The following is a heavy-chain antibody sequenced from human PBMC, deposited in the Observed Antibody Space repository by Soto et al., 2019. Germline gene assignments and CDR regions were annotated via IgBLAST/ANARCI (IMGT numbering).Heavy chain of an antibody. CDR3: ARVVRYFHWPPYFQD. D-gene: IGHD3-9*01. CDR1: GYTFTSYA. J-gene: IGHJ4*02. Sequence: ASVKVSCKASGYTFTSYAMHWVRQAPGQRLEWMGWINAGNGNTKYSQKFQGRVTITRDTSASTAYMELSSLRSEDTAVYYCARVVRYFHWPPYFQDWGQGTLVTVSS. CDR2: INAGNGNT. V-gene: IGHV1-3*01.